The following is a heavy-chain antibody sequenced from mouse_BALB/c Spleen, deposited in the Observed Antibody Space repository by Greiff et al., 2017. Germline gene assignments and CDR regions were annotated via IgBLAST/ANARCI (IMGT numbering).Heavy chain of an antibody. J-gene: IGHJ2*01. D-gene: IGHD2-10*01. V-gene: IGHV1S22*01. CDR2: IYPGSGST. Sequence: LQQPGSELVRPGASVKLSCKASGYTFTSYWMHWVKQRPGQGLEWIGNIYPGSGSTNYDEKFKSNATLTVDTSSSTAYMQLSSLTSEDSAVYYCTRSYYGNPYYFDYWGQGTTLTVSS. CDR3: TRSYYGNPYYFDY. CDR1: GYTFTSYW.